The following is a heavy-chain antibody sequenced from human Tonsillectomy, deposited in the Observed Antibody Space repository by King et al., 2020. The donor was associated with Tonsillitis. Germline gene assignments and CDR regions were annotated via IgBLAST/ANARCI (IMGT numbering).Heavy chain of an antibody. J-gene: IGHJ5*02. Sequence: EVQLVESGGGLVQPGGSLRLSCAASGFTFSSYEMNWVRQAPGKGLEWVSYISSSGSTIFYADSVKGRFTISRDNAKNSLYLQMNSLRAEDTALYYCAREMAARRNAPEWFDPWGRGTLVTVSS. CDR2: ISSSGSTI. CDR1: GFTFSSYE. CDR3: AREMAARRNAPEWFDP. V-gene: IGHV3-48*03. D-gene: IGHD6-6*01.